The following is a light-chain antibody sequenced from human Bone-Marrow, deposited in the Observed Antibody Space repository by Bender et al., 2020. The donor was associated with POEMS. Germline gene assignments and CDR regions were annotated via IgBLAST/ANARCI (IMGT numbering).Light chain of an antibody. CDR2: HVS. Sequence: QSVLTQPPSASGTPGQRVTISCSGRNSNIGSNSVHWYQHHPGKAPKLIIYHVSNRPSGVSNRFSGSKSGNTASLTISGLQAEDEADYYCSSNAGTDTVVFGGGTKVTVL. CDR3: SSNAGTDTVV. J-gene: IGLJ2*01. CDR1: NSNIGSNS. V-gene: IGLV2-14*03.